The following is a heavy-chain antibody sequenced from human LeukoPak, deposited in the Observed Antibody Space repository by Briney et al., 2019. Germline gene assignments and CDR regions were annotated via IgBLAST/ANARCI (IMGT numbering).Heavy chain of an antibody. D-gene: IGHD1-1*01. CDR1: GYTXTAYY. CDR3: AREGAPQLSSYFDH. V-gene: IGHV1-2*02. CDR2: INPNTGGT. J-gene: IGHJ4*02. Sequence: ASVKVSCKASGYTXTAYYIHGVRQAPGQGLEWMGWINPNTGGTNFAQRFQGRVTMTRDTSINTAYMELSSLRSDDTAMYYCAREGAPQLSSYFDHWGQGTLVTVSS.